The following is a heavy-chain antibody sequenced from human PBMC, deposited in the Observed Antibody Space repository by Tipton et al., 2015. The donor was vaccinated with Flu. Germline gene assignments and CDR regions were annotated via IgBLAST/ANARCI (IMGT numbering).Heavy chain of an antibody. D-gene: IGHD3-10*01. CDR3: ATTTYFYGSGSHDY. J-gene: IGHJ4*02. CDR2: IQKTGTT. CDR1: GDSIGSPYY. V-gene: IGHV4-38-2*01. Sequence: TLSLTCSVSGDSIGSPYYWGWIRQPPGKGLQWIGNIQKTGTTYYSPSLTSRVTISVDTSKNQFSLRLTSVTAADTAVYYCATTTYFYGSGSHDYWGQGTLVTVSS.